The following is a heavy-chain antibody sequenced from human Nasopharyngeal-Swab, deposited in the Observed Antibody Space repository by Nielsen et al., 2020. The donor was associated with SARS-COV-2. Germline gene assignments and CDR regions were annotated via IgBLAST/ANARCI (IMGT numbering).Heavy chain of an antibody. D-gene: IGHD3-9*01. CDR2: IDWDDDK. V-gene: IGHV2-70*01. CDR1: GFSLSTSGMC. CDR3: ARISYDILTGYYVGFDY. Sequence: SGPTLVTPTQTLTLTCTFSGFSLSTSGMCVSWIRQPPGKALEWLALIDWDDDKYYSTSLKTRLTISKDTPKNQVVLTMTNMDPVDTATYYCARISYDILTGYYVGFDYWGQGTLVTVSS. J-gene: IGHJ4*02.